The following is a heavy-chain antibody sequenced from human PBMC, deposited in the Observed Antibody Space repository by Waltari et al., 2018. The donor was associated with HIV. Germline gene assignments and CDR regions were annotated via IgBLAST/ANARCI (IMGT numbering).Heavy chain of an antibody. D-gene: IGHD3-3*01. CDR2: IDPNSSGT. V-gene: IGHV1-2*02. Sequence: QVQLVQSGAEVRKTGASVKVSCKASGYTFTGSFLHWVRQAPGQGLEWMAWIDPNSSGTNSAQKCQDRVTMTRETAVSTAYMELSRLISDDTAVYYCARDFKDAVTIFGVVHNWFDPWGQGTLVTVSS. CDR1: GYTFTGSF. J-gene: IGHJ5*02. CDR3: ARDFKDAVTIFGVVHNWFDP.